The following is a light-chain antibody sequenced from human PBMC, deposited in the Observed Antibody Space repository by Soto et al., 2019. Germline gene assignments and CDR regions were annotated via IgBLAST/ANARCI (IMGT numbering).Light chain of an antibody. CDR3: QHYKSYPVT. CDR2: KAS. J-gene: IGKJ4*01. V-gene: IGKV1-5*03. Sequence: DIQMTQSPSTLSASVGDRVTITCRASQSMSSWLAWYQQKPGKATKHLIYKASTLESGVPSRFSGIGSGTEVTITISSLQPDDFATYYCQHYKSYPVTFGGGTKVEIK. CDR1: QSMSSW.